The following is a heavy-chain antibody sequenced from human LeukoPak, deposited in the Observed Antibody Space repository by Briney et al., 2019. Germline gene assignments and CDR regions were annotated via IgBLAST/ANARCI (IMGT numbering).Heavy chain of an antibody. V-gene: IGHV1-2*02. CDR3: ARDAISRGIIDY. CDR1: GYRFTGYY. CDR2: INPDSSGT. Sequence: GASVKVSCKASGYRFTGYYVHWVRQAPGQGLEWMGWINPDSSGTNFAQRFQGRATLTRDTSISTAYMELSRLTSDDTAVYYCARDAISRGIIDYWGQGTLVTVSS. J-gene: IGHJ4*02. D-gene: IGHD3-10*01.